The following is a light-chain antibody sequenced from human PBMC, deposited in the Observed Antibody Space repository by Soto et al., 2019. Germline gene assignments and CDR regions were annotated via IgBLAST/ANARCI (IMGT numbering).Light chain of an antibody. CDR2: GAP. J-gene: IGKJ1*01. CDR3: QHYDSSPWT. CDR1: QSVASSY. Sequence: ENVLTQSPGTVSLSPGERATLSCRASQSVASSYSAWYQQRPGPATRLLIYGAPSRATVIPVRFSGSGSGTDFTLTISILDPEYFAVYYCQHYDSSPWTFGQGTKVEVK. V-gene: IGKV3-20*01.